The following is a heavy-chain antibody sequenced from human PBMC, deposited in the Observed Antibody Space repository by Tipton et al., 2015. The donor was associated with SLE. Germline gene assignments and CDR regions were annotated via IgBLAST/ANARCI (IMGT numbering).Heavy chain of an antibody. CDR1: GFTVSSNY. Sequence: LRLSCAASGFTVSSNYMSWVRQPPGKGLECIGYISYSGSTNYNPSLKSRVTISVDTSKNQFSLKLSSVTAADTAVYYCARENGPYDAFDIWGQGTMVTVSS. V-gene: IGHV4-59*02. CDR3: ARENGPYDAFDI. CDR2: ISYSGST. J-gene: IGHJ3*02.